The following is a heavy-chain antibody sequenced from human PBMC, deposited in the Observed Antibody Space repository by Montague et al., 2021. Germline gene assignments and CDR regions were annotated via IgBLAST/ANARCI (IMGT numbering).Heavy chain of an antibody. CDR2: ISHDGSNK. Sequence: SLRLSCAASGFTFSTFPMHWVRQAPGKGQEWVALISHDGSNKYYADSVRGRFTVSRDNSKNTLYLQTSSLRADDTAVYYCARWRVYYDSSGYAAWGRGTLVTVSS. D-gene: IGHD3-22*01. V-gene: IGHV3-30-3*01. CDR3: ARWRVYYDSSGYAA. J-gene: IGHJ5*02. CDR1: GFTFSTFP.